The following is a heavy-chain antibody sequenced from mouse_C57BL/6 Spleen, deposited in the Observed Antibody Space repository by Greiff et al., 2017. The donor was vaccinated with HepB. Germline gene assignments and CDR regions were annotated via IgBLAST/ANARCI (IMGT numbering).Heavy chain of an antibody. CDR3: ARKRELAYYAMDY. CDR1: GYTFTDYY. Sequence: VKLMESGAELVRPGASVKLSCKASGYTFTDYYINWVKQRPGQGLEWIARIYPGSGNTYYNEKFKGKATLTAEKSSSTAYMQLSSLTSEDSAVYFCARKRELAYYAMDYWGQGTSVTVSS. J-gene: IGHJ4*01. V-gene: IGHV1-76*01. CDR2: IYPGSGNT. D-gene: IGHD4-1*01.